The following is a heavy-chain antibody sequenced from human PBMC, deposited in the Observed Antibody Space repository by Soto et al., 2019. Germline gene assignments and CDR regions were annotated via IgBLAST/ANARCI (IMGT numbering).Heavy chain of an antibody. CDR1: GFTFSSYA. D-gene: IGHD2-2*01. J-gene: IGHJ5*02. Sequence: GGSLRLSCAASGFTFSSYAMSWVRQAPGKGLEWVSGIVAGGVTTYSADTVKGRSSISRDNSKNTLYLQMNSLRAEDTAVYYCARAGGYCSGLSCYPNWFDAWGQGTLVTVSS. CDR2: IVAGGVTT. V-gene: IGHV3-23*01. CDR3: ARAGGYCSGLSCYPNWFDA.